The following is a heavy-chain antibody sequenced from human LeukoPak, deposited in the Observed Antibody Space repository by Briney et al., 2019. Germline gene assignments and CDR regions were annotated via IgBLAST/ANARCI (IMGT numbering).Heavy chain of an antibody. J-gene: IGHJ5*02. CDR1: GGSFSGCY. CDR2: INHSGST. CDR3: ARESRDSPCMVRGVTRNWFDP. Sequence: SETLSLTCAVYGGSFSGCYWSWVRQPPGKGLEWIGEINHSGSTNYNPSLKSRVTISVDTSKNQFSLKLSSLTAADTAVYYCARESRDSPCMVRGVTRNWFDPWGQGTLVTVSS. V-gene: IGHV4-34*01. D-gene: IGHD3-10*01.